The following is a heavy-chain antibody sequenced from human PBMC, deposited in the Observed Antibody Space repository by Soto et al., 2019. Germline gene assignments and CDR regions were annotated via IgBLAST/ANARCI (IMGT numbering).Heavy chain of an antibody. Sequence: GGSLRLSCAASGFTFSSYSMNWVRQAPGKGLEWVSYISSSSSTIYYADSVKGRFTISRDNAKNSLYLQMNSLRDEDTAVYYCARVRYDSSGYYGRDAFDIWGQGTMVTVSS. J-gene: IGHJ3*02. CDR3: ARVRYDSSGYYGRDAFDI. CDR2: ISSSSSTI. CDR1: GFTFSSYS. V-gene: IGHV3-48*02. D-gene: IGHD3-22*01.